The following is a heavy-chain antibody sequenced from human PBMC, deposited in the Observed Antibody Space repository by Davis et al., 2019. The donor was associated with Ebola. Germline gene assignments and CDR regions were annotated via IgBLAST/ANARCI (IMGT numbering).Heavy chain of an antibody. CDR1: GGSFSSTSYY. D-gene: IGHD3-10*01. CDR3: ATIVEEDMVGAFEI. CDR2: LYYSGTT. Sequence: MPSETLSLTCTVSGGSFSSTSYYWVWIRQPPGKGREWMGSLYYSGTTYDNPSLKSRVTVSVDRSKNHLSLRMSSVTAADTALYYCATIVEEDMVGAFEIWGQGTMVTVS. J-gene: IGHJ3*02. V-gene: IGHV4-39*01.